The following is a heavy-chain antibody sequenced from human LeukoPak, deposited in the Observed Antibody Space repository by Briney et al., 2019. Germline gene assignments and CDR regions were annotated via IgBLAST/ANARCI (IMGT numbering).Heavy chain of an antibody. CDR1: GGSISSGGYY. CDR2: IYYSGST. CDR3: ASRRDGYNWYFWYFDL. V-gene: IGHV4-31*03. D-gene: IGHD5-12*01. Sequence: SETLSLTCTVSGGSISSGGYYWSWIRQHPGTGLEWIGYIYYSGSTYYNPSLKSRVTISVDTSKNQFSLKLSSVTAADTAVYYCASRRDGYNWYFWYFDLWGRGTLVTVSS. J-gene: IGHJ2*01.